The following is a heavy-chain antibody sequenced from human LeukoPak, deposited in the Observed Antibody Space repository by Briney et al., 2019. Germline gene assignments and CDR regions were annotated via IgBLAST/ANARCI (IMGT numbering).Heavy chain of an antibody. V-gene: IGHV4-59*01. J-gene: IGHJ1*01. CDR1: GGSISSYY. Sequence: PSETLSLTCTVSGGSISSYYWSWLRQPPGKGLEWIGYIYYSGSTNYNPSLKSRVTISVDTSKNQFSLKLSSVTAADTAVYYCAREGTTGEYFQHWGQGTLVTVSS. CDR2: IYYSGST. CDR3: AREGTTGEYFQH. D-gene: IGHD1-14*01.